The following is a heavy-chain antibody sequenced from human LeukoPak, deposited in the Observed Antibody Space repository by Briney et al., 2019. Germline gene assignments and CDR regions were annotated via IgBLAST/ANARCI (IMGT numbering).Heavy chain of an antibody. J-gene: IGHJ4*02. V-gene: IGHV3-48*02. CDR3: ARRIQLGY. CDR1: GFTFSTYS. D-gene: IGHD5-18*01. CDR2: ISSGTTTII. Sequence: GGSLRLSCAASGFTFSTYSMNWVRQAPGKGLEWVSYISSGTTTIIYYADSVKGRFTISRDNAKNSLYLQMNSLRDEDTAVYYCARRIQLGYWGQGTLVTVSS.